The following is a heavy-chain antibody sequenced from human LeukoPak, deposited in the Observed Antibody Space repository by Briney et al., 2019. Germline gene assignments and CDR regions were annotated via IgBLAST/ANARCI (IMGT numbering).Heavy chain of an antibody. CDR2: ISAYNGNT. CDR1: GFTFTSYG. D-gene: IGHD4-17*01. CDR3: ARVTVTSMLFDY. Sequence: PGGSLRLSCAASGFTFTSYGISWVRQAPGQGLEWMGWISAYNGNTNYAQKLQGRVTMTTDTSTNTAYMELRSLRSDDTAVYYCARVTVTSMLFDYGGQGTLVTVSS. V-gene: IGHV1-18*01. J-gene: IGHJ4*02.